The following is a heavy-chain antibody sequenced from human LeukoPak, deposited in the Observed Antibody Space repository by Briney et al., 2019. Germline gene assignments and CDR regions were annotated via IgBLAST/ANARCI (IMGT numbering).Heavy chain of an antibody. CDR2: INPNSGGT. J-gene: IGHJ4*02. Sequence: GSVKVSCKASGYTFTGYYMHWVRQAPGQGLEWMGWINPNSGGTNYAQKFQGRVTMTRDTSISTAYMELSRLRSDDTAVYYCARDRYCSGGSCYYFDYWGQGTLVTVSS. CDR3: ARDRYCSGGSCYYFDY. V-gene: IGHV1-2*02. D-gene: IGHD2-15*01. CDR1: GYTFTGYY.